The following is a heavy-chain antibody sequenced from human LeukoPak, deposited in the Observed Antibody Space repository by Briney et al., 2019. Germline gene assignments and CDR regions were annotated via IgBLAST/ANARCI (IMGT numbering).Heavy chain of an antibody. J-gene: IGHJ3*01. CDR1: GGSISSYY. D-gene: IGHD6-19*01. CDR2: IYYGAST. CDR3: ARRGAVEEIHDAFDV. Sequence: SETLSLTRTVSGGSISSYYWSWIRQPPGKGLEWIGHIYYGASTNYNPSLESRVTISVDMSKSHLSLSLSSVSASDTAVYYCARRGAVEEIHDAFDVWGQGTMVTVSS. V-gene: IGHV4-59*08.